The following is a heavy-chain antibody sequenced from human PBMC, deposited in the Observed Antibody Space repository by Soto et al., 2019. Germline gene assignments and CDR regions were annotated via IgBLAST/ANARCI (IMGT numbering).Heavy chain of an antibody. CDR1: GFTFSSYG. D-gene: IGHD6-6*01. J-gene: IGHJ4*02. CDR2: ISYDGSNK. V-gene: IGHV3-30*18. CDR3: AKDSIAARALDY. Sequence: QVQLVESGGGVVQPGRSLRLSCAASGFTFSSYGMHWVRQAPGKGLEWVVVISYDGSNKYYADSVKGRFTISRDNSKNTLYLQMNSLRAEDTAVYYCAKDSIAARALDYWGQGTLVTVSS.